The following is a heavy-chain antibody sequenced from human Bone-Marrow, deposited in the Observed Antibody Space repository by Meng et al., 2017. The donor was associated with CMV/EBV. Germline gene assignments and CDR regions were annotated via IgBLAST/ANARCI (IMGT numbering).Heavy chain of an antibody. CDR2: ISSSSSYI. CDR3: AKMRRDGYNSGGRFDY. CDR1: GFTFSSYS. D-gene: IGHD5-24*01. Sequence: GESLKISCVASGFTFSSYSMNWVRQAPGKGLEWVSSISSSSSYIYYADSVKGRFTISRDNAKNSLYLQMNSLRAEDTAVYYCAKMRRDGYNSGGRFDYWGQGTLVTVSS. J-gene: IGHJ4*02. V-gene: IGHV3-21*04.